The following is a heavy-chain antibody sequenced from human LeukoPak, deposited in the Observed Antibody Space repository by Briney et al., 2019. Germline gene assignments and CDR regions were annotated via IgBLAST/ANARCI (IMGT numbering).Heavy chain of an antibody. V-gene: IGHV4-30-2*03. J-gene: IGHJ4*02. CDR3: ARLSGYDYVWGSYRYTFPFDY. CDR2: IYYSGST. D-gene: IGHD3-16*02. CDR1: GGSISSGDYY. Sequence: PSQTLSLTCTVSGGSISSGDYYWSWIRQPPGKGLEWIGSIYYSGSTYYNPSLKSRVTISVDTSKNQFSLKLSSVTAADTAVYYCARLSGYDYVWGSYRYTFPFDYWGQGTLVIVSS.